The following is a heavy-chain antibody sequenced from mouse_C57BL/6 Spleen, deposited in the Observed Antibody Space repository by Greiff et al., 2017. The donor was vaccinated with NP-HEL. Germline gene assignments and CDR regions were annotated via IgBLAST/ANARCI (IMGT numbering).Heavy chain of an antibody. Sequence: VQLQQSGPELVKPGASVKISCKASGYAFSSSWMNWVKPRPGKGLEWIGRIYPGDGDTNYNGKFKGKATLTADKSSSTAYMQLSSLTSEDSAVYFCARGGLLQYFDYWGQGTTLTVSS. J-gene: IGHJ2*01. V-gene: IGHV1-82*01. D-gene: IGHD2-3*01. CDR1: GYAFSSSW. CDR2: IYPGDGDT. CDR3: ARGGLLQYFDY.